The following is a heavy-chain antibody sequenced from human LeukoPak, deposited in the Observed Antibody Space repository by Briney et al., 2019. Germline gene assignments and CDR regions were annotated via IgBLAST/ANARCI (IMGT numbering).Heavy chain of an antibody. V-gene: IGHV4-61*02. CDR3: AISLYGSGSYYNWFDP. D-gene: IGHD3-10*01. J-gene: IGHJ5*02. Sequence: SQTLSLSCTVSGDSISSGDYYWSWMRQPAGKGVEWIGRISSSGSTNYNPSLKSRVTISVDTSKNQFSLKLSSVTAADTAVYYCAISLYGSGSYYNWFDPWGQGTLVTVSS. CDR1: GDSISSGDYY. CDR2: ISSSGST.